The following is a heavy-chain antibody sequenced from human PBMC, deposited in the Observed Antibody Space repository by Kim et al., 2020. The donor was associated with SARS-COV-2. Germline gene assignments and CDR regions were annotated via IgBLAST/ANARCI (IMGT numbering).Heavy chain of an antibody. Sequence: GGSLRLSCAASGFTFSTYGMTWVRQAPGKGLEWVSIITSGGSTYYADSVKGRFTISRDNSKDTLYLQINSLTDEDTAVYYCAKVGRSGYDWGQGTLVTVSS. CDR3: AKVGRSGYD. CDR2: ITSGGST. J-gene: IGHJ4*02. V-gene: IGHV3-23*01. CDR1: GFTFSTYG. D-gene: IGHD3-16*01.